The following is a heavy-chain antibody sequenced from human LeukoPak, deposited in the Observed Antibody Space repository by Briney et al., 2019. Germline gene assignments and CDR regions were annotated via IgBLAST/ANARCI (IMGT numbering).Heavy chain of an antibody. CDR1: GYNFTNYY. V-gene: IGHV1-46*01. Sequence: ASVKVSCKASGYNFTNYYMHWVRQAPGQGLEWMGMINPNGVSTSHAQRFQGRVTMTRDTSTSKFYMKLSTLRYEDTAVYYCARGSYYYMDVWVKGTTVTISS. CDR2: INPNGVST. J-gene: IGHJ6*03. CDR3: ARGSYYYMDV.